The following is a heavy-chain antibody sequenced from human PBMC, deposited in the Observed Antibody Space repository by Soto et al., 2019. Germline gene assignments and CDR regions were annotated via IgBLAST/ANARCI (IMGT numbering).Heavy chain of an antibody. Sequence: ASVKVSCKASGYTFTSYDINWVRQATGQGLEWMGWMNPNSGNTGYAQKFQGRVTMTRNTSISTAYMELSSLRSEDTAVYYCARGLGDIVADYYYYMDVWGKGTTVTVSS. D-gene: IGHD2-15*01. CDR1: GYTFTSYD. CDR3: ARGLGDIVADYYYYMDV. V-gene: IGHV1-8*01. J-gene: IGHJ6*03. CDR2: MNPNSGNT.